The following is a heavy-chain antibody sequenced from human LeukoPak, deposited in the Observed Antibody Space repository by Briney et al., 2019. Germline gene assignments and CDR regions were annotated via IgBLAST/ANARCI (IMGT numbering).Heavy chain of an antibody. Sequence: SETLSLTCIVSGGSISSSPYYWGWIRQPPGKGLEWIGSVYYSGGTYYNPSLKSRVTKSVDTSKNQFSLKLSSVTAADTAVYFCARTQEAGYSSGRYDSYYYYYMDVWGKGTTVTISS. CDR1: GGSISSSPYY. D-gene: IGHD6-19*01. CDR3: ARTQEAGYSSGRYDSYYYYYMDV. CDR2: VYYSGGT. V-gene: IGHV4-39*07. J-gene: IGHJ6*03.